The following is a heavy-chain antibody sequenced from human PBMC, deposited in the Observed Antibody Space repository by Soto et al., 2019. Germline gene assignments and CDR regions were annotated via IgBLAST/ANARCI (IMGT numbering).Heavy chain of an antibody. V-gene: IGHV3-74*01. CDR3: ARQYGMDV. CDR1: GFTLSSDW. J-gene: IGHJ6*02. Sequence: EVQLVESGGGLVQPGGSLRLSCVGSGFTLSSDWMHWLRQAPGKGLVWVSRITSDGRSTTYADSVKGRFTISRDNAKNTLYLQMNSLRAEDTAVYYCARQYGMDVWGQGTTVTVSS. CDR2: ITSDGRST.